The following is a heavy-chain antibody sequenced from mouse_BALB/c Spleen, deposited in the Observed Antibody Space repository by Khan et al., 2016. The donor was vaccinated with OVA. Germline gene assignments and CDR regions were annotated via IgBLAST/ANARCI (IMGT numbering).Heavy chain of an antibody. CDR1: GYTFRSFG. CDR3: ARPPYFAYVMVY. J-gene: IGHJ4*01. Sequence: SGPELKKPGETVKISCKASGYTFRSFGMNWVKQAPGKGLKWMGWINTYTGEPTYADDFKGRYVFSLETSASTAYLQINNLKNEDTATYFWARPPYFAYVMVYWGQGTSVTVSS. V-gene: IGHV9-3-1*01. D-gene: IGHD2-10*01. CDR2: INTYTGEP.